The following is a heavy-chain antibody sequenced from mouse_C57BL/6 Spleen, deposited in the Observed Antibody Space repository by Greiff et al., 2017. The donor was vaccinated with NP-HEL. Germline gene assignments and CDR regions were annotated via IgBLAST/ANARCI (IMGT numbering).Heavy chain of an antibody. V-gene: IGHV1-82*01. J-gene: IGHJ4*01. D-gene: IGHD1-1*01. CDR1: GYAFSSSW. CDR2: IYPGDGDT. Sequence: VKLMESGPELVKPGASVKISCKASGYAFSSSWMNWVKQRPGKGLAWIGRIYPGDGDTNYNGKFKGKATLTADKSSSTAYMQLSSLTSEDSAVYFCASQIYYYGSSYDAMDYWGQGTSVTVAS. CDR3: ASQIYYYGSSYDAMDY.